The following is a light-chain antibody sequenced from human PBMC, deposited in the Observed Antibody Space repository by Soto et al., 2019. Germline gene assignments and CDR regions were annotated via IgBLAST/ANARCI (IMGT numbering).Light chain of an antibody. CDR3: EAWDDSLNGVV. CDR2: SNN. CDR1: SSNIGSNN. Sequence: QSVLTQTPSASGTPGQRVNISCSGSSSNIGSNNVNWYQQLPGTAPKLLIYSNNQRPSGVPDRFSGSKSDTSASLAISGLQSEDEADYYCEAWDDSLNGVVFGGGTQLTVL. J-gene: IGLJ2*01. V-gene: IGLV1-44*01.